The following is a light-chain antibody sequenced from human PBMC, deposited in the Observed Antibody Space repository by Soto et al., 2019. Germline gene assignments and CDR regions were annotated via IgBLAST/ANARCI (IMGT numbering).Light chain of an antibody. Sequence: QSVLTQPPSVSGAPGQRVTISCTGSSSNIGAGYDVHWYQQLPGTAPKLLIYGNSNRPSGVPDRFSGSKSGTSASLAITGLQAEDEADYYCQSYDSSLLGLVVFGGGTKLTVL. CDR2: GNS. CDR1: SSNIGAGYD. J-gene: IGLJ2*01. CDR3: QSYDSSLLGLVV. V-gene: IGLV1-40*01.